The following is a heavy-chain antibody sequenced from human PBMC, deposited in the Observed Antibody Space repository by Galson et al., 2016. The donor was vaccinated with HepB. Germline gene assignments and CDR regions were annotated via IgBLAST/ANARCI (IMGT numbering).Heavy chain of an antibody. J-gene: IGHJ4*02. Sequence: SLRLSCAASGFTFSSYNMNWVRQAPGKGLEWVSPISGSNGFIYYADSVKGRFTISRDNAKNSLHLQMNSLRAEDTAVYYCASGEIPFDYWGQGTLVTVSS. CDR1: GFTFSSYN. CDR2: ISGSNGFI. D-gene: IGHD2-21*01. CDR3: ASGEIPFDY. V-gene: IGHV3-21*01.